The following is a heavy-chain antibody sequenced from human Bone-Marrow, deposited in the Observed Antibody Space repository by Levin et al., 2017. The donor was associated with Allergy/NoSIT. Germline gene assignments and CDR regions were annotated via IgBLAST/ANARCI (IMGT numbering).Heavy chain of an antibody. CDR3: APAPYRRDWHYFVY. J-gene: IGHJ4*02. CDR2: ISGSGTTT. Sequence: GGSLRLSCAASIFSFSSYAMSWVRQAPGKGLEWVSTISGSGTTTYYADSVKGRFTISRDTSKNTLYLPLDSLRAEDTALYSCAPAPYRRDWHYFVYWGQGPLVTVSS. D-gene: IGHD2-21*02. V-gene: IGHV3-23*01. CDR1: IFSFSSYA.